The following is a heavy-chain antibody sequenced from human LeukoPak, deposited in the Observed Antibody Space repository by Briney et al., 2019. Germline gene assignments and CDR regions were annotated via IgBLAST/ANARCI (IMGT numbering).Heavy chain of an antibody. V-gene: IGHV1-2*02. CDR3: ARYCSSTSCFWSDP. CDR2: INPNSGGT. CDR1: GYTFTGYY. J-gene: IGHJ5*02. D-gene: IGHD2-2*01. Sequence: ASVKVSYKASGYTFTGYYMHWVRQAPGQGLEWMGWINPNSGGTNYAQKFQGRVTMTRDTSISTAYMELSRLRSDDTAVYYCARYCSSTSCFWSDPWGQGTLVTVSS.